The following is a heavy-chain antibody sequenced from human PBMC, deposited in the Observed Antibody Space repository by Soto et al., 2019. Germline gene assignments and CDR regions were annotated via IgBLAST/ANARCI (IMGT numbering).Heavy chain of an antibody. CDR2: INAGNGNT. CDR3: AREKAAGQGAFDY. V-gene: IGHV1-3*01. J-gene: IGHJ4*02. Sequence: ASVKVSCKASGYTFTSYAMHWVRQAPGQRLEWMGWINAGNGNTKYSQKFQGRVTITADKSTSTAYMELSSLRSEDTAVYYCAREKAAGQGAFDYWGQGTLVTVSS. D-gene: IGHD6-13*01. CDR1: GYTFTSYA.